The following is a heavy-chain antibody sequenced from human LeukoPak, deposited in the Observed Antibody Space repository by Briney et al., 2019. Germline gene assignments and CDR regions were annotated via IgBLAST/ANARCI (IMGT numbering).Heavy chain of an antibody. V-gene: IGHV1-69*06. CDR3: ARGGYSSSQFDY. D-gene: IGHD6-13*01. CDR2: IIPIFGTA. Sequence: SVKVSCKASGGTFSSYATSWVRQAPGQGLEWMGGIIPIFGTANYAQKFQGRVTITADKSTSTAYMELSSLRSEDTAAYYCARGGYSSSQFDYWGQGTLVTVSS. J-gene: IGHJ4*02. CDR1: GGTFSSYA.